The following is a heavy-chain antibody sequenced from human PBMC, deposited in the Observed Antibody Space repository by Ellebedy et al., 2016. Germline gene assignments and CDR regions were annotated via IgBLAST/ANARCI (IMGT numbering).Heavy chain of an antibody. V-gene: IGHV4-38-2*02. CDR2: LFHTGTT. CDR3: GREGDFGGNF. CDR1: GYSITTAYY. J-gene: IGHJ4*02. Sequence: SETLSLTCNVSGYSITTAYYWGWIRQPPGKGLEWIGNLFHTGTTYYNPSLKSRVALSVDTSENQFSLTMTSVTAADTAIYYCGREGDFGGNFWGPGILVTVSP. D-gene: IGHD4-23*01.